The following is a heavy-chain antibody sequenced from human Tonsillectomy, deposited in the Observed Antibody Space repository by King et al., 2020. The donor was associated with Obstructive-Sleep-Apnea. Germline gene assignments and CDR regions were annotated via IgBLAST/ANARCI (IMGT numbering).Heavy chain of an antibody. CDR3: GRGDDAFDV. CDR2: IRWYGASS. CDR1: VFTFDDYT. D-gene: IGHD2-21*02. V-gene: IGHV3-43*01. J-gene: IGHJ3*01. Sequence: VQLVQSGGLVVQPGGSLRLSCAASVFTFDDYTMHWVRQAPGKGLEWVSVIRWYGASSYYADPVKGRFTISRDNSKKSLYLQMNSLRSEDTALYYCGRGDDAFDVWGQGTMVTVSS.